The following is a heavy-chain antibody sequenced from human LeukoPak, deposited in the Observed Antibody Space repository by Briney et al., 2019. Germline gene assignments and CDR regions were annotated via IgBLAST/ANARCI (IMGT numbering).Heavy chain of an antibody. Sequence: ASVKVSCTASGYTFTSYDINWVRQATGQGLEWMGWMNPNSGNTGYAQKFQGRVTMTRNTSISTAYMELSSLRSEDTAVYYCARVLNDYKYYFDYWGQGTLVTVSS. CDR3: ARVLNDYKYYFDY. V-gene: IGHV1-8*01. J-gene: IGHJ4*02. D-gene: IGHD4-11*01. CDR2: MNPNSGNT. CDR1: GYTFTSYD.